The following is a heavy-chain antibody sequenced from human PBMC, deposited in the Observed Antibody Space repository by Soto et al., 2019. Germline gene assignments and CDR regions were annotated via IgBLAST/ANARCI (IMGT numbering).Heavy chain of an antibody. J-gene: IGHJ6*02. Sequence: QVQLVESGGGVVQPGRSLRLSCAASGFTFSSYAMHWVRQAPGKGLEWVAVISYDGSNKYYADSVKGRFTISRDNSKNTVYLRMNSLRAEDTAVYYCARVGAVVDYYYGMDVWGQGTTVTVSS. D-gene: IGHD2-15*01. V-gene: IGHV3-30-3*01. CDR1: GFTFSSYA. CDR3: ARVGAVVDYYYGMDV. CDR2: ISYDGSNK.